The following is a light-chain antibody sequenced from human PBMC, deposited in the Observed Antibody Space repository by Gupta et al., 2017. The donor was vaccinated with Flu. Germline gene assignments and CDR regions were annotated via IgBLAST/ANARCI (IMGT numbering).Light chain of an antibody. J-gene: IGKJ4*01. Sequence: DIQMTQAPSSVSASAGDRVTITCRASQDISTSLAWYQQKPGKAPKLLIYAASTLQSGVPFRFSGSGSGTDFTLTINSLQPEDFAIYSCQQAKSFPPTFGGGTKVEIK. CDR2: AAS. CDR1: QDISTS. CDR3: QQAKSFPPT. V-gene: IGKV1-12*01.